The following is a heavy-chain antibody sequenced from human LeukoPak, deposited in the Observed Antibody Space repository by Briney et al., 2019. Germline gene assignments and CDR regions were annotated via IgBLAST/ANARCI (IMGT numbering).Heavy chain of an antibody. Sequence: GGSLRLSCAASGFTFSDYYMSWIRQAPGKGLEWVSYISSSSSYTDYADSVKGRFTISRDNAKNSLNLQMNSLRAEDTAVYYCARESGYSGYSDYWGQGTLVTVSS. CDR3: ARESGYSGYSDY. J-gene: IGHJ4*02. CDR1: GFTFSDYY. V-gene: IGHV3-11*05. D-gene: IGHD5-12*01. CDR2: ISSSSSYT.